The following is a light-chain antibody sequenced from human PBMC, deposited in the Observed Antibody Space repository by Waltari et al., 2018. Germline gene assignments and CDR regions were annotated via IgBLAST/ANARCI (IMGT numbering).Light chain of an antibody. CDR2: VNSVGSH. J-gene: IGLJ3*02. CDR3: QTGGHGTWV. Sequence: QLVLTQSPSASASLGASVKLTCTLSSGHSSNVIASPQHQPEKGPRYLMKVNSVGSHKKGAGVPARFSGPRSGAERYLTISSLQSEDEADYYCQTGGHGTWVFGGGTKLTVL. CDR1: SGHSSNV. V-gene: IGLV4-69*01.